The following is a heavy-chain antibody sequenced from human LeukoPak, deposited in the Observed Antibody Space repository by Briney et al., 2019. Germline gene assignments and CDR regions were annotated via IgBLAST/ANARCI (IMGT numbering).Heavy chain of an antibody. CDR2: IYTSGST. D-gene: IGHD3-10*01. CDR1: GGSISSGTYY. V-gene: IGHV4-61*02. Sequence: SETLSLTCTVSGGSISSGTYYWSWIRQPAGKGLEWIGSIYTSGSTNYNPSLKSRVTISVDTSKNQFSLKLSSVTAADTAVYYCARRRNMVRGHYYYMDVWGKGTTVTISS. J-gene: IGHJ6*03. CDR3: ARRRNMVRGHYYYMDV.